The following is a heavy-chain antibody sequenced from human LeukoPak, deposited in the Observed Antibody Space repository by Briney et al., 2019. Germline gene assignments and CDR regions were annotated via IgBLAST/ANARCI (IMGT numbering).Heavy chain of an antibody. CDR1: GFTFSSYA. CDR3: ARDWSSEQAFDI. CDR2: ISYDGSNK. Sequence: GGSLRLSCAASGFTFSSYAMHWVRQAPGKGLEWVAVISYDGSNKYYADSVKGRFTISRDNSKNTLYLQMNSLRAEDTAVYYCARDWSSEQAFDIWGQGTMVTVSS. V-gene: IGHV3-30*04. J-gene: IGHJ3*02. D-gene: IGHD2-2*01.